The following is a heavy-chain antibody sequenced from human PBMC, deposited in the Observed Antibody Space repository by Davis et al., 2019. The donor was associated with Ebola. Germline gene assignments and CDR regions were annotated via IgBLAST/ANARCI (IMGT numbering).Heavy chain of an antibody. J-gene: IGHJ5*02. CDR3: ARGLKGIVVVPAAIRGWFDP. D-gene: IGHD2-2*02. CDR1: GGSFSGYY. V-gene: IGHV4-34*01. CDR2: INHSGST. Sequence: SQTLSLTCAVYGGSFSGYYWSWIRQPPGKGLEWIGEINHSGSTNYNPSLKSRVTISVDTSKNQFSLKLSSVTAADTAVYYCARGLKGIVVVPAAIRGWFDPWGQGTLVTVSS.